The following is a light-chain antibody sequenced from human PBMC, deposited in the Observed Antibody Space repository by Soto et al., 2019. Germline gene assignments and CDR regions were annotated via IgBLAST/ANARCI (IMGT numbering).Light chain of an antibody. CDR1: QSVRSF. J-gene: IGKJ4*01. CDR2: DAS. Sequence: ELVMTQSPDTLSVSPGERATLSCRASQSVRSFLAWYQQKPGQAPRLLIYDASNRATGVPGRFSGSGSGTDFTLTISSLEPEDFAVYYCQQRSSWPPALSFGGGTKVDIK. V-gene: IGKV3-11*01. CDR3: QQRSSWPPALS.